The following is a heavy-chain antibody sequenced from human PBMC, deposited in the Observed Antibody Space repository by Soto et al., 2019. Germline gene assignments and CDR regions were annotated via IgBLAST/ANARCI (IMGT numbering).Heavy chain of an antibody. J-gene: IGHJ3*02. D-gene: IGHD5-12*01. CDR2: ISYDGSNK. CDR3: ARGLEMATIFGPEGAFDI. CDR1: GFTFSSYA. V-gene: IGHV3-30*04. Sequence: GGSLRLSCAASGFTFSSYAMHWVRQAPGKGLEWVAVISYDGSNKYYADSVKGRFTISRDNSKNTLYLQMNSLRAEDTAVYYCARGLEMATIFGPEGAFDIWGQGTMVTVSS.